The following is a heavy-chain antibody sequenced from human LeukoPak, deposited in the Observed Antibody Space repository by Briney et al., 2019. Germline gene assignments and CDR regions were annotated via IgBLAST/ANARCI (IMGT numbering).Heavy chain of an antibody. CDR2: LSGDAGNT. Sequence: GGSLRLSCAASGFIFSTYAMSWVRQAPGEGLEWASTLSGDAGNTDYADSVKGRFTISRDNSKNTLYLQMNSLRAEDTAVYYCAKNTGFTTGWYFDYWGQGTLVTVSS. CDR1: GFIFSTYA. V-gene: IGHV3-23*01. D-gene: IGHD6-19*01. CDR3: AKNTGFTTGWYFDY. J-gene: IGHJ4*02.